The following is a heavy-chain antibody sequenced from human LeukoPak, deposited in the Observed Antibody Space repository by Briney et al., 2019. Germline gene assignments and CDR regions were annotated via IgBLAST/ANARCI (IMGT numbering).Heavy chain of an antibody. CDR3: ARDPYSGSYGPYYYYYMDV. CDR2: ISSSSSTI. CDR1: GFTFSSSS. V-gene: IGHV3-48*04. J-gene: IGHJ6*03. D-gene: IGHD1-26*01. Sequence: GGSLRLSCAASGFTFSSSSMNWVRRAPGKGLQWVSYISSSSSTIYYADSVKGRFTISRDNAKNSLYLQMDSLRVEDTAVYYCARDPYSGSYGPYYYYYMDVWGKGTTVTISS.